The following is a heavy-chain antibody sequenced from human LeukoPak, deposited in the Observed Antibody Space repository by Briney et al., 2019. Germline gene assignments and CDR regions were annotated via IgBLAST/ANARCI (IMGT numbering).Heavy chain of an antibody. D-gene: IGHD1-26*01. CDR1: GFTFDDYG. Sequence: GGSLRLSCAASGFTFDDYGMSWVRQAPGKGLEWVSGINWNGGSTGYADSVKGRFTISRDNAKNSLYLQMNSLRAEDTALYYCARVMVGATTRTHFDYWGQGTLVAVSS. CDR2: INWNGGST. J-gene: IGHJ4*02. CDR3: ARVMVGATTRTHFDY. V-gene: IGHV3-20*04.